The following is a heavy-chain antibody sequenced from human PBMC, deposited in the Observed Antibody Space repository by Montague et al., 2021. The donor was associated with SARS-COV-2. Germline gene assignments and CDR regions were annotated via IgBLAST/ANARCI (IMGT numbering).Heavy chain of an antibody. V-gene: IGHV4-34*01. Sequence: SETLSLTCAVYGGSFSGYFWSWIRQPPGKGLEWIGEINHSGSTNYNPSLKSRVTVSVDTSKKQFSLKLSSVTAADTALYYCARGWWQLVRGLYFDYWGQGTLVTVSS. CDR1: GGSFSGYF. D-gene: IGHD6-6*01. J-gene: IGHJ4*02. CDR3: ARGWWQLVRGLYFDY. CDR2: INHSGST.